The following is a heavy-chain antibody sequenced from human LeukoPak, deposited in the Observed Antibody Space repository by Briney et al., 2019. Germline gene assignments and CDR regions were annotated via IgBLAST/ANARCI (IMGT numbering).Heavy chain of an antibody. CDR2: ISGSGGAI. V-gene: IGHV3-48*03. J-gene: IGHJ4*02. CDR1: GFTFSNYE. CDR3: ARGPPNYLESSGYFYL. D-gene: IGHD3-22*01. Sequence: GGSLRLSCAASGFTFSNYEMNWVRQAPGRGLEWLSYISGSGGAIYYADSVKGRFTISRDNVKNSVYLQMKRLRAEDTAVYYCARGPPNYLESSGYFYLWGQGTLVTVSS.